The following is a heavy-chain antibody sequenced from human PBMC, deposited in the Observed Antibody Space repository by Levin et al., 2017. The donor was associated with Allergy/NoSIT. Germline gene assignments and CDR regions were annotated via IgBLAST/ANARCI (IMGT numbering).Heavy chain of an antibody. D-gene: IGHD3-22*01. Sequence: SCTVSGGSINHYYWSWIRQPPGKGLEWIGYIHDSGNTKCSSPLKSRVTISIDTSKNQFSLKLNSVTAADTAVYYCARDTYYYDNKNWSDTFDSWGQGTMVTVSS. J-gene: IGHJ3*02. CDR3: ARDTYYYDNKNWSDTFDS. V-gene: IGHV4-59*01. CDR2: IHDSGNT. CDR1: GGSINHYY.